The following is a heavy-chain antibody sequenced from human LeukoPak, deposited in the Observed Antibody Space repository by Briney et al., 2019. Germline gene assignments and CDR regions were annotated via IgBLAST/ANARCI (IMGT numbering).Heavy chain of an antibody. Sequence: GGSLRLSCAASGFTFSSYGMSWVRQAPGKGLEWVSAISGSGGSTYYADSVKGRFTISRDNSKNTLYLQMNSLRAEDTAVYYCAKAPDRYYYYYYMDVWGKGTTVTISS. V-gene: IGHV3-23*01. CDR3: AKAPDRYYYYYYMDV. CDR2: ISGSGGST. CDR1: GFTFSSYG. J-gene: IGHJ6*03.